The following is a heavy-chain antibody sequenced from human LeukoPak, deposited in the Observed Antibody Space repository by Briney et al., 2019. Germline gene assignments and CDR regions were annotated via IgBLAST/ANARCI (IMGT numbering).Heavy chain of an antibody. CDR1: GGSISSSGYY. J-gene: IGHJ1*01. Sequence: PSETLSLTCTVSGGSISSSGYYWGWIRQPPEKGLEWIGSIYGPGSTYYNPSLKSRVTMSVDMSKNQFSLKLSSVTAADTAVYYCARLPTVTTFYVHQWGQGTLVTVSS. CDR3: ARLPTVTTFYVHQ. D-gene: IGHD4-17*01. V-gene: IGHV4-39*01. CDR2: IYGPGST.